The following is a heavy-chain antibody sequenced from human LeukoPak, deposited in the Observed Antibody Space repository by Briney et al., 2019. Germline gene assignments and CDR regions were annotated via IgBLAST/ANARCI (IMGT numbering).Heavy chain of an antibody. CDR3: AKDGAPAAGEDYFDY. CDR2: ISWNSGSI. CDR1: GFTFDDYA. V-gene: IGHV3-9*01. Sequence: GRSLRLSCAASGFTFDDYAMHWVRQAPGKGLEWVSGISWNSGSIGYADSVKGRFTISRDNAKNSLYLQMNSLRAEDTAVYYCAKDGAPAAGEDYFDYWGQGTLVTVSS. J-gene: IGHJ4*02. D-gene: IGHD6-13*01.